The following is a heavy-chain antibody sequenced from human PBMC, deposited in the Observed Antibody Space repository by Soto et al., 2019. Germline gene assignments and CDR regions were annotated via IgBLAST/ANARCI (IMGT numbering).Heavy chain of an antibody. CDR1: GFTFSSYG. V-gene: IGHV3-30*18. J-gene: IGHJ6*02. Sequence: QVPLVESGGGVVQPGRSLRLSCAASGFTFSSYGMHWVRQAPGKGLEWVAVISYDGSNKYYADSVKGRFTISRDNSKNTLYLKINSLRAEDTAVYYGAKDLRGPGRAYGMDVWGQGTTFTVS. CDR2: ISYDGSNK. D-gene: IGHD3-10*01. CDR3: AKDLRGPGRAYGMDV.